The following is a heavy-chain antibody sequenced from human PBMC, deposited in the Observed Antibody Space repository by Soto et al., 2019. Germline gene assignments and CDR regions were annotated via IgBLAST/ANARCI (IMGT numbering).Heavy chain of an antibody. CDR1: GGSISSYY. CDR2: IYTSGST. Sequence: PSETLSLTCTVSGGSISSYYWSWIRRPAGKGLEWIGRIYTSGSTNYNPSLKSRVTMSVDTSKNQFSLKLSSVTAADTAVYYCARDGDSSGWYRRYFDYWGQGTLVTVSS. CDR3: ARDGDSSGWYRRYFDY. D-gene: IGHD6-19*01. J-gene: IGHJ4*02. V-gene: IGHV4-4*07.